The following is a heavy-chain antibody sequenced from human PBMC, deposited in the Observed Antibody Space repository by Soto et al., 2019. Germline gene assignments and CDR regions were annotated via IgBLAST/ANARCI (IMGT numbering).Heavy chain of an antibody. CDR2: ISGSGGST. CDR1: GFTFSSYA. CDR3: AKDKATPVPYGMDV. D-gene: IGHD2-2*01. V-gene: IGHV3-23*01. J-gene: IGHJ6*02. Sequence: XGSLILSSSAAGFTFSSYAMSWVLQAPVKGLEWVSAISGSGGSTYYADSVKGRFTISRDNSKNTLYLQMNSLRAEDTAVYYCAKDKATPVPYGMDVWGQETTVTVS.